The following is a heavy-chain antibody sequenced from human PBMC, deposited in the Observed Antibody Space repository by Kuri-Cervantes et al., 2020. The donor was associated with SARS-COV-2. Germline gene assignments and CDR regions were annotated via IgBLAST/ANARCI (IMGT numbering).Heavy chain of an antibody. V-gene: IGHV1-8*02. CDR2: VNPNSGNT. CDR3: ARGGLIGYYDSSGYSDDY. Sequence: ASVKVSCKAFGYTFTSYDINWVRQATGQGLEWMGWVNPNSGNTGYAQKFQGRVTMTRNTSISTAYMELSSLRSEDTAVYYCARGGLIGYYDSSGYSDDYWGQGTLVTVSS. CDR1: GYTFTSYD. J-gene: IGHJ4*02. D-gene: IGHD3-22*01.